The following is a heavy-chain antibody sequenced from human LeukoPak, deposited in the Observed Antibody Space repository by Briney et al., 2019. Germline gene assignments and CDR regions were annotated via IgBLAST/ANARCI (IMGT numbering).Heavy chain of an antibody. V-gene: IGHV3-48*03. CDR2: ISTSGSTI. Sequence: GGSLRLSCAASGFTFSSYEMHWVRLAPGKGPEWLCYISTSGSTIYYADSVKGRFTISRDNSKNTLYLQMNSLRAEDTAVYYCARDPIGYLSNNWFDPWGQGTLVTVSS. D-gene: IGHD3-10*01. CDR1: GFTFSSYE. J-gene: IGHJ5*02. CDR3: ARDPIGYLSNNWFDP.